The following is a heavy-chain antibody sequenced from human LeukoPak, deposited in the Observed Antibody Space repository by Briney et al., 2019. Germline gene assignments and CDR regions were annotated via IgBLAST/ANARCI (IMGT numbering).Heavy chain of an antibody. CDR1: GYSFTNYW. J-gene: IGHJ3*02. CDR2: IYPGDSDT. Sequence: GESLKISCKGSGYSFTNYWIGWVRQMPGKGLEWMGIIYPGDSDTRYSPSFQGQVTISADKSISTAYLQWSSLKASDTAMYYCARGGHYDILTGYYGAGAFDIWGQGTMVTVSS. D-gene: IGHD3-9*01. CDR3: ARGGHYDILTGYYGAGAFDI. V-gene: IGHV5-51*01.